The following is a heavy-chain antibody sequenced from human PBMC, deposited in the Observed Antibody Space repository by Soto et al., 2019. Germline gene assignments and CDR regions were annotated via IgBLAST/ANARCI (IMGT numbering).Heavy chain of an antibody. D-gene: IGHD3-9*01. CDR2: IKSKTDGGTT. J-gene: IGHJ4*02. V-gene: IGHV3-15*07. CDR1: GFTFSNAW. CDR3: TTDQRLGPPKTQLRYFDWARQRKFDY. Sequence: GGSLRLSCAASGFTFSNAWMNWVRQAPGKGLEWVGRIKSKTDGGTTDYAAPVKGRFTISRDDSKNTLYLQMNSLKTEDTAVYYCTTDQRLGPPKTQLRYFDWARQRKFDYWGQGTLVTVSS.